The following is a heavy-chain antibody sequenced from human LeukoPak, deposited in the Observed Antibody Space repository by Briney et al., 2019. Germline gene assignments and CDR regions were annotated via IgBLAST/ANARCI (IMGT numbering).Heavy chain of an antibody. J-gene: IGHJ5*02. D-gene: IGHD5-18*01. Sequence: SEALSITCTVSGGSISSYYWSWIRQPPGKGLEWIGYIYSSGSTNYNPSLKSRVTMSVDTSKNQFSLKLSSVTAADTAVYYCARGVDTAMVSGGYNWFDPWGQGTLVTVSS. V-gene: IGHV4-59*12. CDR1: GGSISSYY. CDR2: IYSSGST. CDR3: ARGVDTAMVSGGYNWFDP.